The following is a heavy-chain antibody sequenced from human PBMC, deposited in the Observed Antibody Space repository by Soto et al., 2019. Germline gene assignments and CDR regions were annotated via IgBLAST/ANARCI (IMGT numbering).Heavy chain of an antibody. D-gene: IGHD3-10*01. CDR2: IDNAGTDS. CDR3: ARGWFGPDV. Sequence: EVQLVESGGGLVQPGGSLRLSCAASGFTLSGRSMHWVRQAPGKGLVWVSGIDNAGTDSTYADSVKGRFTSSRDNAKNMQYRPLNSLRVENTAVYYCARGWFGPDVWGKGTTVTVSS. J-gene: IGHJ6*04. V-gene: IGHV3-74*01. CDR1: GFTLSGRS.